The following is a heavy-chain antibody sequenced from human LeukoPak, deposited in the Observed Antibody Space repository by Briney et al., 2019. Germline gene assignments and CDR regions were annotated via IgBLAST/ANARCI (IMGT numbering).Heavy chain of an antibody. J-gene: IGHJ4*02. CDR3: ARENYGSGSYSY. Sequence: PGGSLRLSCAASGFTFSSYAMHWVRQAPGKGLEWVAVISYDGSNKYYADSVKGRFTISRDNSKNTLYLQMNSLRAEDTAAYYCARENYGSGSYSYWGQGTLVTVSS. V-gene: IGHV3-30-3*01. CDR2: ISYDGSNK. CDR1: GFTFSSYA. D-gene: IGHD3-10*01.